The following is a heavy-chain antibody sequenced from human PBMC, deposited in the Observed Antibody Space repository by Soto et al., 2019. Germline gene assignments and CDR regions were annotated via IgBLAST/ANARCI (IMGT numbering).Heavy chain of an antibody. CDR1: GGSISSSNYY. CDR3: ARVGDFNFWSGSYQSLLRMDV. J-gene: IGHJ6*02. CDR2: IYYSEST. Sequence: PSETLSLTCTVSGGSISSSNYYWGWIRQPPGKGLEWIGSIYYSESTYYNPSLKSRVTISVDTSKTQFSPKLSSVTAADTAVYYCARVGDFNFWSGSYQSLLRMDVWGLGTTVTVSS. D-gene: IGHD3-3*01. V-gene: IGHV4-39*01.